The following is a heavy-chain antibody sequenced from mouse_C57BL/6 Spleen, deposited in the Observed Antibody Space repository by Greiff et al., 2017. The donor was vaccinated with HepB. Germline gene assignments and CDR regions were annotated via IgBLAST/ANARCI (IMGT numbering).Heavy chain of an antibody. Sequence: VKLQESGAELVMPGASVKLSCKASGYTFTSYWMHWVKQRPGQGLEWIGEIDPSDSYTNYNQKFKGKSTLTVDKSSSTAYMQLSSLTSEDSAVYYCARDYGSYFDYWGQGTTLTVSS. CDR1: GYTFTSYW. J-gene: IGHJ2*01. D-gene: IGHD1-1*01. V-gene: IGHV1-69*01. CDR2: IDPSDSYT. CDR3: ARDYGSYFDY.